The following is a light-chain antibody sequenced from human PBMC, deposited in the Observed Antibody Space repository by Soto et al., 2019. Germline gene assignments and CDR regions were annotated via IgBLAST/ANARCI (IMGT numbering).Light chain of an antibody. J-gene: IGLJ2*01. CDR1: NSDVGGYNY. V-gene: IGLV2-14*01. CDR2: EVS. Sequence: QSALTQPASVSGSPGQSITISCTGTNSDVGGYNYVSWYQQHPGKAPKLMIYEVSDRPSGVSNRLSGSKSGNTASLTISGLQSEDEANYYCFSYTSSSTLVFGGGTQLTVL. CDR3: FSYTSSSTLV.